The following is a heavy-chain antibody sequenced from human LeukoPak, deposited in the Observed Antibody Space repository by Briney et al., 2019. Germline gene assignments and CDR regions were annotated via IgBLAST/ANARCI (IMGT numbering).Heavy chain of an antibody. CDR3: ARSHSVWTSFDY. CDR2: IYYSGST. Sequence: SETLSLTCTVPGGSLSSYYWSWLRQPPGKGLEWIGYIYYSGSTNYNPSLKSRGTISVDTSKNQFSLKLSSVTAADTAVYYCARSHSVWTSFDYWGQGTLVTVSS. J-gene: IGHJ4*02. CDR1: GGSLSSYY. D-gene: IGHD3/OR15-3a*01. V-gene: IGHV4-59*01.